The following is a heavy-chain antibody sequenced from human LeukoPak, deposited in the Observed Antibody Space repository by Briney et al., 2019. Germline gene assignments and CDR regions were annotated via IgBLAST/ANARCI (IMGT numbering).Heavy chain of an antibody. Sequence: GGSLRLSCAASGFSFSSCGMHWVRQAPGKGLEWVAVIWSDGSTKYYADSVKGRFTISRDNSKNTLYLQMNSLRAEDTAVYYCAKVSSGWLDYWGQGTLVTVSS. CDR2: IWSDGSTK. V-gene: IGHV3-33*06. D-gene: IGHD6-19*01. CDR3: AKVSSGWLDY. J-gene: IGHJ4*02. CDR1: GFSFSSCG.